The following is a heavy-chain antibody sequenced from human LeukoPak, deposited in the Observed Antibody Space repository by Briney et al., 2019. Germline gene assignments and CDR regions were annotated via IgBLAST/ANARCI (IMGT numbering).Heavy chain of an antibody. D-gene: IGHD3-3*01. J-gene: IGHJ4*02. CDR1: AFTFSNYG. Sequence: QAGGSLRLSCAASAFTFSNYGMHWVRQAPGKGLEWVAFIQYDESNKYYADSVKGRFTISRDNSKNTLYLQMNSLRAEDTAVYYCAKLYDFWSGYSDFDYWGQGTLVTVSS. CDR2: IQYDESNK. V-gene: IGHV3-30*02. CDR3: AKLYDFWSGYSDFDY.